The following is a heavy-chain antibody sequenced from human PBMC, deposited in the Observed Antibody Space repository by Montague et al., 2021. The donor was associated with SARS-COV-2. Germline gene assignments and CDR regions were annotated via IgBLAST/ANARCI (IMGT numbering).Heavy chain of an antibody. D-gene: IGHD5-18*01. CDR1: SGSISSGGSISSGGYY. CDR2: IYYSGST. Sequence: TLSLTCTASSGSISSGGSISSGGYYWSWICQHPGKGLEWIGYIYYSGSTSYNPSLKSRVTISVDTSKNQFSLKLSSVTAADTAVYYCARDLGHRYVAGWFDPWGQGTLVTVSS. CDR3: ARDLGHRYVAGWFDP. V-gene: IGHV4-31*03. J-gene: IGHJ5*02.